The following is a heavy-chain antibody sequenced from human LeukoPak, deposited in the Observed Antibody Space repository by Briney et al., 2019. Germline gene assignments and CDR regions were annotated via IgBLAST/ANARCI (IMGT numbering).Heavy chain of an antibody. CDR3: ARGRVRGYCSTTSCCYYYGMDV. D-gene: IGHD2-2*01. CDR2: INHSGST. Sequence: SETLSLTCAVYGGSFSGYYWSWIRQPPGKGLEWIGEINHSGSTNYNPSLKSRVTISVDTSKNQFSLKLSSVTAADTAVYYCARGRVRGYCSTTSCCYYYGMDVWGQGTTVTVSS. V-gene: IGHV4-34*01. J-gene: IGHJ6*02. CDR1: GGSFSGYY.